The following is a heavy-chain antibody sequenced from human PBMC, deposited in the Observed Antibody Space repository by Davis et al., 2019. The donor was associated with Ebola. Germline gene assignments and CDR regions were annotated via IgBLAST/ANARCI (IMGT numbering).Heavy chain of an antibody. CDR3: ARVGFPRWYYYGMDV. CDR1: GGSISSSSYY. V-gene: IGHV4-39*07. J-gene: IGHJ6*02. Sequence: MPSETLSLTCTVSGGSISSSSYYWGWIRQPPGKGLEWIGSIYYSGSTYYNPSLKSRVTISVDTSKNQFSLKLSSVTAADTAVYYCARVGFPRWYYYGMDVWGQGTTVTVSS. CDR2: IYYSGST.